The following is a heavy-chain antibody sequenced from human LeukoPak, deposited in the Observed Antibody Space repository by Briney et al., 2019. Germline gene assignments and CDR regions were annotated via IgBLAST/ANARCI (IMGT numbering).Heavy chain of an antibody. J-gene: IGHJ5*02. CDR2: IYYSGST. V-gene: IGHV4-39*01. D-gene: IGHD6-19*01. CDR3: ARHAAVAGTFSWFDP. Sequence: PSETLSLTCTVSGGSISSSSHYWGWIRQPPGTGLEWIGSIYYSGSTYYNPSLKSRVTISVDTSKNQFSLKLSSVTAADTAVYYCARHAAVAGTFSWFDPWGQGTLVTVSS. CDR1: GGSISSSSHY.